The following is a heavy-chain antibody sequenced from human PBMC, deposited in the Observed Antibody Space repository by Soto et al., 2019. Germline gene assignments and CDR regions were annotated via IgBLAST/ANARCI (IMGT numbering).Heavy chain of an antibody. Sequence: QVQLQESGPGLVKPSETLSLTCTVSGDSISTYYWSWIRQPPGKGLEWIGYLYDSGNTHYNPSLKSRDTISVDTSKNQFSLKLTSVTAADTAVYYCARENYYGSGTYFRLDVWGQGTRVTVSS. CDR1: GDSISTYY. J-gene: IGHJ6*02. V-gene: IGHV4-59*01. CDR2: LYDSGNT. D-gene: IGHD3-10*01. CDR3: ARENYYGSGTYFRLDV.